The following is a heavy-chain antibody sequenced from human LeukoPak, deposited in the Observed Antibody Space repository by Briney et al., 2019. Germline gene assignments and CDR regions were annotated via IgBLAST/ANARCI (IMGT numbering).Heavy chain of an antibody. D-gene: IGHD3-3*01. CDR1: GFTFSNAW. J-gene: IGHJ5*02. CDR2: IKSKTDGGTT. Sequence: GSLRLSCAASGFTFSNAWMSWVRQAPGKGLEWVGRIKSKTDGGTTDYAAPVKGRFTISRDDSKNTLYLQMNSLKTEDTAVYYCTTDSPRSATSYYDFWSGLFDPWGQGTLVTVSS. CDR3: TTDSPRSATSYYDFWSGLFDP. V-gene: IGHV3-15*01.